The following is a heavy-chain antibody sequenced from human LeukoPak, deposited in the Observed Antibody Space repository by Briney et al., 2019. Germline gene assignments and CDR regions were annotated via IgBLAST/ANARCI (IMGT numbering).Heavy chain of an antibody. V-gene: IGHV5-51*01. CDR2: IYPGDSDT. J-gene: IGHJ4*02. Sequence: HAESLKISCKGSGYSFTNYWIGWVRQMPGKGLEWMGIIYPGDSDTRYSPSFQGQVTISADKSISTAYLQWSSLRASDTAMYYCARHITPFIVAPGTSFDYWGQGTPVTVSS. CDR1: GYSFTNYW. D-gene: IGHD6-13*01. CDR3: ARHITPFIVAPGTSFDY.